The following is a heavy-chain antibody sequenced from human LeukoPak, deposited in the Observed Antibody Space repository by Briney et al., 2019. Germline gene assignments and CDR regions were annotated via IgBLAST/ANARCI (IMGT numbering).Heavy chain of an antibody. Sequence: GASVKVSCKASGYTFSSYAISWVRQAPGQGLEWMGWISVYNGNPNYAQKFQDRVIMTTDTSTSTVYIELRSLRSDDTAVYYCARDQYDSVWGSHRPYFDCWGQGTLVTVSS. D-gene: IGHD3-16*02. V-gene: IGHV1-18*01. CDR1: GYTFSSYA. CDR3: ARDQYDSVWGSHRPYFDC. CDR2: ISVYNGNP. J-gene: IGHJ4*02.